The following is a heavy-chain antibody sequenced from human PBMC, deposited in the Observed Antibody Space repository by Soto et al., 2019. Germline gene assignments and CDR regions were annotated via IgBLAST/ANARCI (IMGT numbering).Heavy chain of an antibody. CDR2: ISYSGST. Sequence: QVQLQESGPGLVKPSQTLSLTCTVSGGSISSGGYYWSWIRQHPGKRLEWIGYISYSGSTYYNPSLRSRITISIRTSTNQYSLKLTSVTAADTAVYYCARDGPGDYYYGSGSYSSYWGQGTLVTVSS. J-gene: IGHJ4*02. D-gene: IGHD3-10*01. CDR3: ARDGPGDYYYGSGSYSSY. V-gene: IGHV4-31*03. CDR1: GGSISSGGYY.